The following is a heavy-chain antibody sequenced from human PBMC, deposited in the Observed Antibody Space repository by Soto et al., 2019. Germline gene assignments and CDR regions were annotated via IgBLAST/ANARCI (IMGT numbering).Heavy chain of an antibody. CDR1: GFTFSSYG. Sequence: GGSLRLSCAASGFTFSSYGMHWVRQAPGKGLEWVAVISYDGSNKYYADSVKGRFTISRDNSKNTLYLQMNSLRAEDTAVYYCETRDTSGYTYYFDYWGQGTLVTVSS. J-gene: IGHJ4*02. D-gene: IGHD3-22*01. V-gene: IGHV3-30*03. CDR2: ISYDGSNK. CDR3: ETRDTSGYTYYFDY.